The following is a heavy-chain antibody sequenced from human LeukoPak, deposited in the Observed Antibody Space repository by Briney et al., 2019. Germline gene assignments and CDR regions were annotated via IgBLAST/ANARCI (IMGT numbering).Heavy chain of an antibody. D-gene: IGHD2-15*01. V-gene: IGHV3-48*01. CDR1: GFSFTTHN. J-gene: IGHJ4*02. CDR2: ISGSGEAI. CDR3: ARTYGSGSLDY. Sequence: GGSLRLSCAASGFSFTTHNMNWVRQAPGKGLEWISYISGSGEAIFYVDSVQGRFTISRDNAKNSIYLQMNTLRAEDTAVYYCARTYGSGSLDYGGQGTLVTVSS.